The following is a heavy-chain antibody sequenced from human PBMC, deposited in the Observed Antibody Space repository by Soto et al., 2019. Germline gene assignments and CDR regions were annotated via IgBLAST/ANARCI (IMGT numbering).Heavy chain of an antibody. Sequence: EVQLVESGGGLVQPGGSLRLSCAASGFTFSSYWMSWVRQAPGKGLEWVANIKQDGSEKYYVDSVKGRFTISRDNAKNSLYLQMNSLRAEDTAVYYCARAGRRPTQWLVPRRRGQGTLVTVSS. CDR2: IKQDGSEK. V-gene: IGHV3-7*01. J-gene: IGHJ4*02. D-gene: IGHD6-19*01. CDR3: ARAGRRPTQWLVPRR. CDR1: GFTFSSYW.